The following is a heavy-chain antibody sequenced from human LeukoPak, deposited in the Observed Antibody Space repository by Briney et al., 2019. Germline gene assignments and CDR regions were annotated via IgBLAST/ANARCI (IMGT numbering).Heavy chain of an antibody. Sequence: SVKVSCKASGLTFTRSAMQWVRQARGQRLEWIGWIVVGSGNTKYAQKFQERVTITRDMSTGTAYMELSSLRSEDTAVYYCAASGFGFGELPSYFYYYMDVWGKGTTVTISS. V-gene: IGHV1-58*02. CDR2: IVVGSGNT. CDR3: AASGFGFGELPSYFYYYMDV. D-gene: IGHD3-10*01. CDR1: GLTFTRSA. J-gene: IGHJ6*03.